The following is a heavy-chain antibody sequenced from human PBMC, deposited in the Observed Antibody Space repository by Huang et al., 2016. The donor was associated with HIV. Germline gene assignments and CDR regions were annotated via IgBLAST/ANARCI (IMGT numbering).Heavy chain of an antibody. J-gene: IGHJ6*02. Sequence: QVQLVQSGAEVKKPGSSVKVSCKASGGTFSTYAISWVRQALGQGLEWMGGSIPIVGTANYAQQVQGTVTITADEFTSTAYMELSSLRSEDTALYYCARGRTRSSLYDSYYGLDVWGQGTTVTVSS. CDR2: SIPIVGTA. CDR3: ARGRTRSSLYDSYYGLDV. V-gene: IGHV1-69*01. D-gene: IGHD6-6*01. CDR1: GGTFSTYA.